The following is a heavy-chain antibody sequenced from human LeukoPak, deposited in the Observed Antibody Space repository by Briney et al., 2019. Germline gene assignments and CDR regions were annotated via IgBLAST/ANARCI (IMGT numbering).Heavy chain of an antibody. D-gene: IGHD6-19*01. CDR1: GDSVSSNSAA. V-gene: IGHV6-1*01. CDR3: ARELWQWLVPWGSGRFDP. CDR2: TYYRSKWYN. Sequence: SQTLSLTCAISGDSVSSNSAAWNWIRQSPSRGLEWLGRTYYRSKWYNDYAVSVKSRITINPDTSKNQFSLQLNSVTPEDTAVYYCARELWQWLVPWGSGRFDPWGQGTLVTVSS. J-gene: IGHJ5*02.